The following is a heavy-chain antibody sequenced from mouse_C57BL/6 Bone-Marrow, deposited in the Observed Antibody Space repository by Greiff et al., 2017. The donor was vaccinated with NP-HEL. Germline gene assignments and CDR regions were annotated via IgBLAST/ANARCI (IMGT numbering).Heavy chain of an antibody. Sequence: EVQLQQSGPVLVKPGASVKMSCKASGYTFTDYYMNWVKQSHGKSLEWIGVINPYNGGTSYNQKFKGKATLTVDKSSSTAYMELNSLTSEDSAVYYCARRGITRYFDVWGTGTTVTVSS. CDR2: INPYNGGT. D-gene: IGHD1-2*01. CDR3: ARRGITRYFDV. CDR1: GYTFTDYY. V-gene: IGHV1-19*01. J-gene: IGHJ1*03.